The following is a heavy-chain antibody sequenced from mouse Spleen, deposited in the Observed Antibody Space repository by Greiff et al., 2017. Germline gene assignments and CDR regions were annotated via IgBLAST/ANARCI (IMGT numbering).Heavy chain of an antibody. CDR3: ARDYDYGLDYFDY. Sequence: EVQLVESGGGLVKPGGSLKLSCAASGFTFSSYAMSWVRQTPEKRLEWVATISDGGSYTYYPDNVKGRFTISRDNAKNNLYLQMSHLKSEDTAMYYCARDYDYGLDYFDYWGQGTTLTVSS. V-gene: IGHV5-4*01. CDR2: ISDGGSYT. J-gene: IGHJ2*01. CDR1: GFTFSSYA. D-gene: IGHD2-4*01.